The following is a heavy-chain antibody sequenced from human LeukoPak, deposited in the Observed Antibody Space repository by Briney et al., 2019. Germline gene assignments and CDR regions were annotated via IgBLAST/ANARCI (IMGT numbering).Heavy chain of an antibody. D-gene: IGHD2-21*01. CDR3: ASGGGGLNLPRLVGAFDI. J-gene: IGHJ3*02. Sequence: SVKVSCKASGGTFSSYAISWVRQAPGQGLEWMGGIIPIFGTANYAQKFQGRVTITTDESTSTAYMELSSLRSEDTAVYYCASGGGGLNLPRLVGAFDIWGQGTMVTVSS. CDR2: IIPIFGTA. CDR1: GGTFSSYA. V-gene: IGHV1-69*05.